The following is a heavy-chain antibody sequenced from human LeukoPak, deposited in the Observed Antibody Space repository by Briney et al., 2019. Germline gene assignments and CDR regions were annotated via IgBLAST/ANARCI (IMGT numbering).Heavy chain of an antibody. J-gene: IGHJ5*02. D-gene: IGHD3-10*01. Sequence: SETLSLTCTVSGVSVTSGTFYWAWLRQPPGKGLVWIATVYYTGSTYYNPSLKSRVTISMDTSKNHFSLQLRSVVAPDTAVYYCARHSGSGSLSRPFDPWGQGTLVTVSS. CDR3: ARHSGSGSLSRPFDP. CDR2: VYYTGST. CDR1: GVSVTSGTFY. V-gene: IGHV4-39*02.